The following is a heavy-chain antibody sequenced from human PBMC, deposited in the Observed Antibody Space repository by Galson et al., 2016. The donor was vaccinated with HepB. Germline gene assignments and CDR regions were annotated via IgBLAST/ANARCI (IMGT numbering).Heavy chain of an antibody. D-gene: IGHD3-16*01. CDR2: ISGSSTTI. CDR1: GFTFSSYS. Sequence: SLRLSCAASGFTFSSYSMNWVRQAPGKGLEIISYISGSSTTIHYADSVKGRLSISRDNARNSLYLQMNSLRHEDTGVYYCARESSITFVTYYYGMDVWGQGTTVTVSS. CDR3: ARESSITFVTYYYGMDV. V-gene: IGHV3-48*02. J-gene: IGHJ6*02.